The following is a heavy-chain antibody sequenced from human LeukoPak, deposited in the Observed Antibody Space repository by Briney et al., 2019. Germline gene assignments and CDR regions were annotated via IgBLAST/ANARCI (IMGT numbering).Heavy chain of an antibody. D-gene: IGHD4/OR15-4a*01. V-gene: IGHV1-2*06. CDR2: INPNNGAT. J-gene: IGHJ4*02. Sequence: AASVKVSCKASGYTFTGYYMHWVRQAPGQGLEWMGRINPNNGATNYAQKFQGRVTITADESTSTAYMELSSLRSEDTAVYYCARVVSVLSGWGAFDYWGQGTLVTVSS. CDR1: GYTFTGYY. CDR3: ARVVSVLSGWGAFDY.